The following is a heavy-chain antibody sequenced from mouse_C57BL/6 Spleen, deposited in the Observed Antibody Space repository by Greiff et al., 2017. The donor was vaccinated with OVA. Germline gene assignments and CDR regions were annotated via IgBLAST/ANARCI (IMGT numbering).Heavy chain of an antibody. CDR2: ISYDGSN. CDR1: GYSITSGYY. D-gene: IGHD2-2*01. Sequence: EVQLVESGPGLVKPSQSLSLTCSVPGYSITSGYYWNWIRQFPGNKLEWMGYISYDGSNNYNPSLKNRISITRDTSKNQFFLKLNSVTTEDTATYYCAREGLRLDYYAMDYWGQGTSVTVSS. V-gene: IGHV3-6*01. J-gene: IGHJ4*01. CDR3: AREGLRLDYYAMDY.